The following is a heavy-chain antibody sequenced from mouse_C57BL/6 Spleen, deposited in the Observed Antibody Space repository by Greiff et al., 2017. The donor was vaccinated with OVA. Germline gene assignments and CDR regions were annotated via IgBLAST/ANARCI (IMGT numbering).Heavy chain of an antibody. Sequence: VQLQQPGTELVKPGASVKLSCKASGYTFTSYWMHWVKQRPGQGLEWIGNINPSNGGTNYNEKFKSKATLTVDKSSSTAYMQLSSLTSEDSAVYYCARSGYGSSPWYFDVWGTGTTVTVSS. D-gene: IGHD1-1*01. CDR2: INPSNGGT. CDR3: ARSGYGSSPWYFDV. J-gene: IGHJ1*03. V-gene: IGHV1-53*01. CDR1: GYTFTSYW.